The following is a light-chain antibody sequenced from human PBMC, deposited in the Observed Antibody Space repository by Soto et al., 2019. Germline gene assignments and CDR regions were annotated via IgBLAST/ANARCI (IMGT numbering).Light chain of an antibody. J-gene: IGKJ1*01. V-gene: IGKV3-20*01. CDR3: WQYCSSPPWT. CDR2: GAS. CDR1: QSVSSSY. Sequence: EIVLTQSPGTLSLSPGERSTLSCRASQSVSSSYLAWYQQKPGQAPRLLIYGASSRATGIPDRFSGSGSGTAFSTTIIRMQAAEFAVYYCWQYCSSPPWTFGHGTKVDIK.